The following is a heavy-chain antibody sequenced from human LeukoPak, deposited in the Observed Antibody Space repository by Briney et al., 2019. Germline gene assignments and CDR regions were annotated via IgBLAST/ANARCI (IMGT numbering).Heavy chain of an antibody. CDR2: IKQDGSEK. J-gene: IGHJ4*02. CDR1: GFTVSSNY. Sequence: GGSLRLSCAASGFTVSSNYMSWVRQAPGKGLEWVANIKQDGSEKYYVDSVKGRFTISRDNAKNSLYLQMNSLRAEDTAVYYCARDFSGYFDYWGQGTLVTVSS. D-gene: IGHD3-3*01. CDR3: ARDFSGYFDY. V-gene: IGHV3-7*01.